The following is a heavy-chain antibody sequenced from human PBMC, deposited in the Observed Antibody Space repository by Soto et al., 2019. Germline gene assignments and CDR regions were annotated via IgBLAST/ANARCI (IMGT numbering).Heavy chain of an antibody. J-gene: IGHJ6*02. D-gene: IGHD5-18*01. CDR1: GFTFSSYA. CDR3: ATDSGEQVQETKIDSAVDA. Sequence: QRVRSLRLSCASSGFTFSSYAVSWVRQAPGKGPEWISSISGSGSTIYYADSVKGRFTISRDNVKNTLSLQMNSLRPEDTAVYYWATDSGEQVQETKIDSAVDARGQGTTIT. V-gene: IGHV3-23*01. CDR2: ISGSGSTI.